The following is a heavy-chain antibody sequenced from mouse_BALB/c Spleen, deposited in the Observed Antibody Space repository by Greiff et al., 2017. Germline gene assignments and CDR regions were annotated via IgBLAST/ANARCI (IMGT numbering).Heavy chain of an antibody. V-gene: IGHV1-62-2*01. CDR3: ARHEGRTLIYYDYEGFAY. CDR1: GYTFTEYI. D-gene: IGHD2-4*01. Sequence: QVQLQQSGAELVKPGASVKLSCKASGYTFTEYIIHWVKQWSGQGLEWIGWFYPGSGSIKYNEKFKDKATLTADKSSSTVYMELSRLTSEDSAVYFCARHEGRTLIYYDYEGFAYWGQGTLVTVSA. CDR2: FYPGSGSI. J-gene: IGHJ3*01.